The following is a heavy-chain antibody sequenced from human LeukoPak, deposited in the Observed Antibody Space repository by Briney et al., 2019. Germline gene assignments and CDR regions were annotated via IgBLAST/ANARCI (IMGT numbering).Heavy chain of an antibody. CDR2: INPNSGGT. D-gene: IGHD2-2*01. V-gene: IGHV1-2*04. Sequence: ASVKVSCKASGYTFTGYYMHWVRQAPGQGLEWMEWINPNSGGTNYAQKFQGWVTMTRDTSISTAYMELSRLRSDDTAVYYCASTLGYCSSTSCPENAFDIWGQGTMVTVSS. CDR3: ASTLGYCSSTSCPENAFDI. J-gene: IGHJ3*02. CDR1: GYTFTGYY.